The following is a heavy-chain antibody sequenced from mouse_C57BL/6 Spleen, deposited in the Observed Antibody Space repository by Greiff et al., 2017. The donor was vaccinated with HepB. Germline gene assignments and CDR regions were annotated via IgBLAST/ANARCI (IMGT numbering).Heavy chain of an antibody. CDR2: IDPSDSET. Sequence: QVQLQQPGAELVRPGSSVKLSCKASGYTFTSYWMHWVKQRPIQGLEWIGNIDPSDSETHYNQKFKDKATLTVDKSSSTAYMQLSSLTSEDSAVYYCARSLGITTVVPFDYWGQGTTLTVSS. D-gene: IGHD1-1*01. CDR1: GYTFTSYW. J-gene: IGHJ2*01. CDR3: ARSLGITTVVPFDY. V-gene: IGHV1-52*01.